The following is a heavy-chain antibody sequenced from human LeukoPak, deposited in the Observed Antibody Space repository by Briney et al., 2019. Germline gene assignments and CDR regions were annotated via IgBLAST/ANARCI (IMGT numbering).Heavy chain of an antibody. Sequence: GGALRLSCAASGFTFSSYEMNWLRQAPGKGLEWVSYISSSGSTIYYADSVKGRLTISRDNAQNSLYLQMNSLRAEDTAVYYCARAYYYDSSGYYSIPLDYWGQGTLVTVSS. CDR2: ISSSGSTI. CDR3: ARAYYYDSSGYYSIPLDY. J-gene: IGHJ4*02. CDR1: GFTFSSYE. D-gene: IGHD3-22*01. V-gene: IGHV3-48*03.